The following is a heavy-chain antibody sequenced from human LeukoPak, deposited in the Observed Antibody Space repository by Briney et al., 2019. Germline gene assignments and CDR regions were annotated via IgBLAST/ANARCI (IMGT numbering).Heavy chain of an antibody. CDR1: GYSISSGYY. V-gene: IGHV4-38-2*01. CDR3: AQDNYGAFDY. J-gene: IGHJ4*02. D-gene: IGHD4-11*01. Sequence: SETVSLTCAVSGYSISSGYYWGWIRQPPGKGLQWLGSVFYNETARYNPSLQSRVTVSIDTSKNQFSLKLSSVTAGDTAIYYCAQDNYGAFDYWGQGSLATVSS. CDR2: VFYNETA.